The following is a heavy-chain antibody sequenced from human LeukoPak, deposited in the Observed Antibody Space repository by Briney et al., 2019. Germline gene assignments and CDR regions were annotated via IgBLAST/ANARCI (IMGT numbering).Heavy chain of an antibody. CDR3: ARDMGSTYYYDSSAQDAFDI. J-gene: IGHJ3*02. D-gene: IGHD3-22*01. CDR1: GFTFSSYW. Sequence: LPGGSLRLSCAASGFTFSSYWMSWVRQAPGKWLEWVANIKQDGSEKYYVDSVKGRFTISRDNAKKSLYLQMNSPRAEDTAVYYCARDMGSTYYYDSSAQDAFDIWGQGTMVTVSS. V-gene: IGHV3-7*01. CDR2: IKQDGSEK.